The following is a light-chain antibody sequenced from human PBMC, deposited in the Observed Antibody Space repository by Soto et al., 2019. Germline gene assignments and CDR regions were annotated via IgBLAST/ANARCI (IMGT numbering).Light chain of an antibody. Sequence: QSALTQPASVSGSPGQSITISCTGTSADVGSYDLVSWYQHHPGRAPKLMIYEANQRPSGVSNRFSASKSGNTASLTISGLQAEDEADYYCCSYAGTTVFYVFGTGTKLTVL. J-gene: IGLJ1*01. CDR3: CSYAGTTVFYV. V-gene: IGLV2-23*01. CDR1: SADVGSYDL. CDR2: EAN.